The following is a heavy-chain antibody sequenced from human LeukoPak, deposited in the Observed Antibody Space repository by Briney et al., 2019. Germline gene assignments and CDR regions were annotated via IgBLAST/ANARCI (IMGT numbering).Heavy chain of an antibody. V-gene: IGHV1-2*06. Sequence: ASVKVSCKASGYTFTSYYMHWVRQAPGQGLEWMGRINPNSGGTNYAQKFQGRVTMPRDTSISTAYMELSRLRSDDTAVYYCARANYYDSSGYLSYYFDYWGQGTLVTVSS. CDR2: INPNSGGT. CDR1: GYTFTSYY. D-gene: IGHD3-22*01. J-gene: IGHJ4*02. CDR3: ARANYYDSSGYLSYYFDY.